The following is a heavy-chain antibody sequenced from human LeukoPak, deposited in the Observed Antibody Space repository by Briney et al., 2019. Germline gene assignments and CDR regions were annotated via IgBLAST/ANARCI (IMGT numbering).Heavy chain of an antibody. D-gene: IGHD2-2*01. CDR1: GGSISSGGYY. J-gene: IGHJ2*01. CDR3: ARDTPGYCSSTSCKYWYFDL. Sequence: SQTLSLTCTVSGGSISSGGYYWSWIRQPPGKGLEWIGYIYHSGSTYYNPSLKSRVTISVDRSKDQFSLKLSSVTAADTAVYYCARDTPGYCSSTSCKYWYFDLWGRGTLVTVSS. CDR2: IYHSGST. V-gene: IGHV4-30-2*01.